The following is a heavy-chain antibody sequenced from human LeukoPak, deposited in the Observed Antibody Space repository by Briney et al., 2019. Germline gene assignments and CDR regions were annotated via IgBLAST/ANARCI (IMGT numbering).Heavy chain of an antibody. J-gene: IGHJ4*02. CDR3: ARDRDGLFDY. D-gene: IGHD5-24*01. CDR1: GGSISSSSYY. V-gene: IGHV4-39*07. Sequence: PSETLSLTCTVSGGSISSSSYYWGWIRQPPGKGLEWIGSIYYSGSTYYNPSLKSRVTISVDTSKNQFSLKLSSVTAADTAVYYCARDRDGLFDYWGQGTLVTVSS. CDR2: IYYSGST.